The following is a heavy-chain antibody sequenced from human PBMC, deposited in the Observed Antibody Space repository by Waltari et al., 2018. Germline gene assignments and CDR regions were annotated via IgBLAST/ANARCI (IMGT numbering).Heavy chain of an antibody. Sequence: QLQLQESGPGLVKPSETLSLTCTVSGGSISSSRYYWGWIRQPPGKGLEWIGSIYYSGRTYYNPSLKRRVTISVDTSKNQFSRKLSSVTAADTAVYYCARQQRTGTPGPYFDYWGQGTLVTVSS. CDR1: GGSISSSRYY. CDR2: IYYSGRT. J-gene: IGHJ4*02. D-gene: IGHD1-1*01. V-gene: IGHV4-39*01. CDR3: ARQQRTGTPGPYFDY.